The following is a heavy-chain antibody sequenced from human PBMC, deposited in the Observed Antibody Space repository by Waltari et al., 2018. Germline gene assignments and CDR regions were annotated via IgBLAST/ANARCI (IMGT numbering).Heavy chain of an antibody. CDR1: GFVSSPSA. D-gene: IGHD6-19*01. J-gene: IGHJ4*02. CDR2: LSYDGSNK. CDR3: ARENRQWLAPEPYYFDY. V-gene: IGHV3-30*04. Sequence: QVQLVESGGGVVQPGRSLRLSCAASGFVSSPSALHWVRQAPGKGLEWVAVLSYDGSNKYYADSLKGRFTISRDNSNNTLYLQMYTLTPEDTAVYFCARENRQWLAPEPYYFDYWGLGTLVTVTS.